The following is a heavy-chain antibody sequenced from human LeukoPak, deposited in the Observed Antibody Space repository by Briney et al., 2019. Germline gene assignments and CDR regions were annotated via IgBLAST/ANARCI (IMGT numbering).Heavy chain of an antibody. CDR3: ARGWQGGDYLDWFDP. V-gene: IGHV4-39*02. CDR2: IYYSGST. D-gene: IGHD2-21*02. CDR1: GGSISGSSYY. J-gene: IGHJ5*02. Sequence: PSEALSLTCTVSGGSISGSSYYWGWIRQPPGKGLEWIGSIYYSGSTYYNTSLKSRATISVDRSMNYLSLKLSSVTAADTAVYYCARGWQGGDYLDWFDPWGQGTLVTVSS.